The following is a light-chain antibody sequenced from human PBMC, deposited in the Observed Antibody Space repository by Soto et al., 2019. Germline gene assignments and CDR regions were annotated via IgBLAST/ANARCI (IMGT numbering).Light chain of an antibody. V-gene: IGLV2-11*03. CDR3: CSYAGSDAFV. Sequence: IASAGTRNDLGRYNYVTWYQQHPGEAPKLVMYDVAQRPAGVSDRLSGDKSGKAASLTISALQADHESTYFCCSYAGSDAFVFGGGT. J-gene: IGLJ1*01. CDR2: DVA. CDR1: RNDLGRYNY.